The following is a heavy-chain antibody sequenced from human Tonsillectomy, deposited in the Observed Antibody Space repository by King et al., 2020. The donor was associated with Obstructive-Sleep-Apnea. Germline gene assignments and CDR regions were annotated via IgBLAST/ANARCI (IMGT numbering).Heavy chain of an antibody. Sequence: VQLVESGGGLVQPGGSLRLSCGASGFTFSTYSMNWVRQAPGKGLEWISNIRSDSSSTYYAESAKGRFTISRGNAKNSLYLQMNSLRAEDTAMYYCARDYISETYYYYYGMDVWGQGTTVTVSS. CDR1: GFTFSTYS. D-gene: IGHD3-9*01. V-gene: IGHV3-48*04. CDR3: ARDYISETYYYYYGMDV. J-gene: IGHJ6*02. CDR2: IRSDSSST.